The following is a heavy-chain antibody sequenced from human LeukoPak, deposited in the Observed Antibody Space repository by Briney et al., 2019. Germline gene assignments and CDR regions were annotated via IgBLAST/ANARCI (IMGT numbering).Heavy chain of an antibody. J-gene: IGHJ4*02. Sequence: GGSLRLSCAASGFTFSSYAVNWVRQAPGKGLEWVSTISGSGGSTYYADSVKGRFTISRDNSKNTLYLQMSSLRAEDTAIYYCAKDRGRYYDSSGYYWGYYFDSWGQGILITVST. CDR3: AKDRGRYYDSSGYYWGYYFDS. V-gene: IGHV3-23*01. CDR1: GFTFSSYA. D-gene: IGHD3-22*01. CDR2: ISGSGGST.